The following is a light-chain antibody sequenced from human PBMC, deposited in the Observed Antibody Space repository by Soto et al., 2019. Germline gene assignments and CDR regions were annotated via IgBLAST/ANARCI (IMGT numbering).Light chain of an antibody. CDR3: SSHTTSSTRV. Sequence: QSALTQPASVSGSPGQSIAISCTGTSGDVGGYNYVSWYQQHPGKAPKLMIYDVSNRPSGVSDRFSGSKSGNTASLTISGLQAEDEADYYCSSHTTSSTRVFGTGTKLTV. CDR1: SGDVGGYNY. J-gene: IGLJ1*01. V-gene: IGLV2-14*03. CDR2: DVS.